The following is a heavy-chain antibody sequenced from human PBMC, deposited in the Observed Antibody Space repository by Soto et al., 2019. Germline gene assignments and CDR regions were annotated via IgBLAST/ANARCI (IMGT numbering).Heavy chain of an antibody. J-gene: IGHJ4*02. CDR2: ISGSGDTT. Sequence: EVQLLESGGGLVQPGASLRLSCAATGFPFSTYAMNWVRQAPGKGLEWVSIISGSGDTTTYADSVKGRFTISRDNSKNTLYLQMDSLRAEDTAVYYCTNRGGSKVGYWGQGTLVTVSS. CDR3: TNRGGSKVGY. V-gene: IGHV3-23*01. CDR1: GFPFSTYA. D-gene: IGHD1-26*01.